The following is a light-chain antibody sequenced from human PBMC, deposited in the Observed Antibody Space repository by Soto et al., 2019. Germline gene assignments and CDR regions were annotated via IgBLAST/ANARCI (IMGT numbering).Light chain of an antibody. CDR3: QQYNSWTTIT. J-gene: IGKJ5*01. CDR1: QSVTVN. CDR2: RAS. Sequence: EIVMTQSPATLSLSPGERATLSCRASQSVTVNLAWYQQKPGQAPRLLIYRASTRATGIPARFSGGGSGTEFTLTISSLQSEDFAVYICQQYNSWTTITFGQGTRLEIK. V-gene: IGKV3-15*01.